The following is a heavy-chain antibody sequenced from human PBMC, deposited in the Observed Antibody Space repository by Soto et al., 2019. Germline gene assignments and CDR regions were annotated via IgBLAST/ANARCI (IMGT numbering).Heavy chain of an antibody. D-gene: IGHD5-18*01. Sequence: GGSLRLSCAASGFTFSNAWMSWVRQAPGKGLEWVGRIKSKTDGGTTDYAAPVKGRFTISRDDSKNTLYLQMNSLKTEDTAVYYCTTDFTDTAMVTDWFDPWGQGTLATVSS. V-gene: IGHV3-15*01. CDR2: IKSKTDGGTT. CDR1: GFTFSNAW. CDR3: TTDFTDTAMVTDWFDP. J-gene: IGHJ5*02.